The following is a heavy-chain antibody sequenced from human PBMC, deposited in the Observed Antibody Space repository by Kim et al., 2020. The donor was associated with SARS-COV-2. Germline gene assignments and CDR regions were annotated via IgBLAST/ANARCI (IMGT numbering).Heavy chain of an antibody. D-gene: IGHD6-13*01. J-gene: IGHJ2*01. Sequence: GGSLRLSCAASGFTFSSYAMRWVRQAPGKGLEWVSAIGTTGGTSYPGSAMGRRSITTENATNTTHFQLNSPRGADTAAAYCARRYGSSWIWAFDVPG. CDR1: GFTFSSYA. V-gene: IGHV3-13*01. CDR2: IGTTGGT. CDR3: ARRYGSSWIWAFDV.